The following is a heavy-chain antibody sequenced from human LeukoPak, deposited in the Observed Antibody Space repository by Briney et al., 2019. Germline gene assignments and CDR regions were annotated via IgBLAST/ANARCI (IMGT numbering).Heavy chain of an antibody. D-gene: IGHD6-13*01. V-gene: IGHV3-30*03. CDR2: ISYDGGIK. Sequence: GGSLSLSCAASGFTFSRYGIHWVRQAPGKGLEWVAVISYDGGIKYYADSVKGRFTISRDAKNSVYLQMNSLRAEDTAVCYCARNGILGIAAAVDVWGKGTTVTVSS. J-gene: IGHJ6*04. CDR1: GFTFSRYG. CDR3: ARNGILGIAAAVDV.